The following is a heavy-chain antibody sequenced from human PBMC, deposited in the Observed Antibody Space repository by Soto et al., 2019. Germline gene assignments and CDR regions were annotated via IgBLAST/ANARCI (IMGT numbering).Heavy chain of an antibody. CDR3: ARATTTVVTPFYFDY. D-gene: IGHD4-17*01. V-gene: IGHV3-30-3*01. CDR1: AFTFSSYA. J-gene: IGHJ4*02. Sequence: QVQLVESGGGVVQLGRSLRLSCAASAFTFSSYAMHWVRQAPGKGLEWVAVISYDGSNKYYADSVKGRFTISRDNSKNTLYLQMNSLRAEDTAVYYCARATTTVVTPFYFDYWGQGTLVTVSS. CDR2: ISYDGSNK.